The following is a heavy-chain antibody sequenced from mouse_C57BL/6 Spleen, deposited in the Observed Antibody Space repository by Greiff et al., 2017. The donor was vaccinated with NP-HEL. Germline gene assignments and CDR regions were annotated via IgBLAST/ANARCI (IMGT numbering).Heavy chain of an antibody. CDR3: ARPSYKDYAMDY. D-gene: IGHD1-3*01. Sequence: VKLVESGAELARPGASVKLSCKASGYTFTSYGISWVKQRTGQGLEWIGEIYPRSGNTYYNEKFKGKATLTADKSSSTAYMELRSLTSEDSAVYFCARPSYKDYAMDYWGQGTSVTVSS. CDR1: GYTFTSYG. V-gene: IGHV1-81*01. J-gene: IGHJ4*01. CDR2: IYPRSGNT.